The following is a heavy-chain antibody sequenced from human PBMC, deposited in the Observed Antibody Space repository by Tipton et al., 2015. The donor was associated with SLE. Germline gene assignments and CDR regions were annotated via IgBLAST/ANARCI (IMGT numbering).Heavy chain of an antibody. J-gene: IGHJ4*02. V-gene: IGHV3-48*02. CDR2: ISFNSGTI. CDR3: AKKGGGSDFDRSGYLDY. D-gene: IGHD3-22*01. Sequence: SLRLSCAASGFTFSTYTMNWVRQAPGKGLEWTSNISFNSGTIYYADSVRGRFTISRDNARNSLLLQMNSLRDEDTAMYYCAKKGGGSDFDRSGYLDYWGQGTLVIVSS. CDR1: GFTFSTYT.